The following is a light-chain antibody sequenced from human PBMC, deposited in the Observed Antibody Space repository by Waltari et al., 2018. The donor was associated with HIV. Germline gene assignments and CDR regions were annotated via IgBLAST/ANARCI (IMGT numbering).Light chain of an antibody. CDR1: PVPAQY. J-gene: IGLJ3*02. V-gene: IGLV3-25*03. CDR3: QSADRRNTPWV. Sequence: SSELTQPPSVSPSPGQTARITCSGDPVPAQYVYWYHQTPAQPPVLVIYKDTKRPSGIPERFSGSSSGTTVTLTISGVQAEDEADYYCQSADRRNTPWVFGCGTKLTVL. CDR2: KDT.